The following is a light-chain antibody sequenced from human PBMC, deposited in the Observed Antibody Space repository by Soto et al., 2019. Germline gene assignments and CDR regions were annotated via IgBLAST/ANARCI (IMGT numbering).Light chain of an antibody. CDR2: DVS. J-gene: IGLJ3*02. CDR3: SSYTSSSTLWV. CDR1: SSDVGGYNY. Sequence: QSALTQPASVSGSPGQSITISCTGTSSDVGGYNYVSWYQQHPGKAPKLMIYDVSNRPSGLSNRFSGSKSGNTASLTISGIQAEDEADYYCSSYTSSSTLWVFGGGTKLTVL. V-gene: IGLV2-14*01.